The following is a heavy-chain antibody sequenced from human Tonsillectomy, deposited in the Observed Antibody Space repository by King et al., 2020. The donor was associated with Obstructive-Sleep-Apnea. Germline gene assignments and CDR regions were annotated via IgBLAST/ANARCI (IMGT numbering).Heavy chain of an antibody. CDR3: AREGIWSGYYVFDY. CDR1: GGSFSGYY. V-gene: IGHV4-34*01. D-gene: IGHD3-3*01. CDR2: INHSGST. Sequence: VQLQQWGAGLLKPSETLSLTCAVYGGSFSGYYWSWIRQPPGKGLESIGKINHSGSTNYNPSLKSRVTISVDTSKNQFSLNLSSVTAADTAVYYCAREGIWSGYYVFDYWGQGTLVTVSS. J-gene: IGHJ4*02.